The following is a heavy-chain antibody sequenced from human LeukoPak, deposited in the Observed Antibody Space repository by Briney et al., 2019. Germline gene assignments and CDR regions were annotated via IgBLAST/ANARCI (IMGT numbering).Heavy chain of an antibody. Sequence: QSGGSLRLSCAASRFTFSNYGVNWVRQAPGKGLEWVSYINSRSSTIYYADSVRGRITISRDNAKNSLYLQMNSLKAEDTAIYYCAREVGTPQAFDIWGQGTMVTVSS. J-gene: IGHJ3*02. V-gene: IGHV3-48*01. D-gene: IGHD1-26*01. CDR1: RFTFSNYG. CDR3: AREVGTPQAFDI. CDR2: INSRSSTI.